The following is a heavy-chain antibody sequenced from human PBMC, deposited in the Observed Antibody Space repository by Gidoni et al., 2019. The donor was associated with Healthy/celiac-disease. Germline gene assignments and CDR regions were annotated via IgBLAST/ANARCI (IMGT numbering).Heavy chain of an antibody. CDR2: IKSKTDGGTT. J-gene: IGHJ4*02. Sequence: EVQLVESGGGLVKPGGSLRLSCAASGFTFSNAWMSWVRQAPGKGLEWVGRIKSKTDGGTTDYAAPVKGRFTISRDDSKNTLYLQMNSLKTEDTAVYYCTTDLDYDYVWGSYRTIDYWGQGTLVTVSS. CDR3: TTDLDYDYVWGSYRTIDY. D-gene: IGHD3-16*02. V-gene: IGHV3-15*01. CDR1: GFTFSNAW.